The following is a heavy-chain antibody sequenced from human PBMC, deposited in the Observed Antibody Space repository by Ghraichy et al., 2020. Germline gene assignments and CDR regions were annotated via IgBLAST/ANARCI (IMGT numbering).Heavy chain of an antibody. Sequence: GGSLRLSCAASGFTFSGSGMHWVRQASGKGLEWVGRIRSKANRDATAYAASVRGRFTISRDDSKNTAYLQMNSLKTEDTAVYYCTRVSPVSGSYHDAFDIWGQGTMVTVSP. J-gene: IGHJ3*02. CDR1: GFTFSGSG. D-gene: IGHD1-26*01. CDR3: TRVSPVSGSYHDAFDI. CDR2: IRSKANRDAT. V-gene: IGHV3-73*01.